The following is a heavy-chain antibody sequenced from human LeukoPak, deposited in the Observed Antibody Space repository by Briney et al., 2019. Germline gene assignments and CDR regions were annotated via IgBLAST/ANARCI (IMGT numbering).Heavy chain of an antibody. D-gene: IGHD6-19*01. V-gene: IGHV4-59*01. Sequence: PSETLSLTCAVYSGSFSSYYWSWIRQPPGKGLELIGYIYNNGRTNYNPSLKSRVTISVDTSKNQFSLRLTSVTAADTAVYYCARDPGSSGYWYFDLWGRGTLVTVSS. CDR3: ARDPGSSGYWYFDL. CDR2: IYNNGRT. J-gene: IGHJ2*01. CDR1: SGSFSSYY.